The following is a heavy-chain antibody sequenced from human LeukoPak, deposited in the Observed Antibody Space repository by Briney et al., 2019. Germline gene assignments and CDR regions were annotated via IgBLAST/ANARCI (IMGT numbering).Heavy chain of an antibody. J-gene: IGHJ4*02. CDR1: GYTFTSYY. CDR3: ARMGYDFWSGFEYYFDY. CDR2: INPSGGST. V-gene: IGHV1-46*01. D-gene: IGHD3-3*01. Sequence: GASVKVSCKASGYTFTSYYMHWVRQAPGQGLEWMGIINPSGGSTSYAQKFQGRVTMTRDTSTSTVYMELSSLRSEDTAVYYCARMGYDFWSGFEYYFDYWGQGTLVTVSS.